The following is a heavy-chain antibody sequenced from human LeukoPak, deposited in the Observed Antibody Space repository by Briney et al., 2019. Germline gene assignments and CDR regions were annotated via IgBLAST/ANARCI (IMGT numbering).Heavy chain of an antibody. CDR1: GFPFSIHG. J-gene: IGHJ4*02. D-gene: IGHD5-24*01. V-gene: IGHV3-48*01. CDR3: ARTFRSGDGYKVGYFDY. Sequence: SGGPLRLSCAASGFPFSIHGMKWVRQTPGKGGEGVSYIINSGGTTCYADSVQGRFTISRDNAKNTLFLQMNSLRAKDTAIYDCARTFRSGDGYKVGYFDYWGQGTLVTVSS. CDR2: IINSGGTT.